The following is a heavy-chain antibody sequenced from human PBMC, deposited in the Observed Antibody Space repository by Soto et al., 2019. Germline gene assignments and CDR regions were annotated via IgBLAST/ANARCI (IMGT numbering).Heavy chain of an antibody. J-gene: IGHJ4*02. Sequence: ASVKVSCKASGYTLNTLAMQWVRQAPGQTLEWMGWINTANGNTKYSQKVQGRVTITRDTSANTIYMELRSLRSEDTAVYYCARSGILDYWGQGSSVTVSS. D-gene: IGHD3-10*01. CDR1: GYTLNTLA. V-gene: IGHV1-3*04. CDR3: ARSGILDY. CDR2: INTANGNT.